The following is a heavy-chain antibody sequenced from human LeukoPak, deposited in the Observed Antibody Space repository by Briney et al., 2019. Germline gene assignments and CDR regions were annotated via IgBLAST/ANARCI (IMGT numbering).Heavy chain of an antibody. CDR1: GYSFSSYW. Sequence: GESLKISCKGLGYSFSSYWNAWVRQRPGKGLEWMGIIYPGDSDTRYSPSFQGQVTISADKSISTAYLQWSSLGASDTAVYYCARRGCNGGSCYAYWGQGTLVTVSS. CDR2: IYPGDSDT. J-gene: IGHJ4*02. V-gene: IGHV5-51*01. CDR3: ARRGCNGGSCYAY. D-gene: IGHD2-15*01.